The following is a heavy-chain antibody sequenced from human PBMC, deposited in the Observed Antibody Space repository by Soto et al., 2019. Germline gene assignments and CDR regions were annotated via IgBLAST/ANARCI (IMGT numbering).Heavy chain of an antibody. CDR1: GGPITTTTW. CDR2: LHHDGTT. V-gene: IGHV4-4*02. D-gene: IGHD3-16*01. J-gene: IGHJ6*02. Sequence: QVQLQESGPGLVKPSETLSLTCAVSGGPITTTTWWAWVRLPPGKGLEWIGELHHDGTTNYNPSLARRITMSLHKYNTHFPRKLTSVPAAATAIYYCATQTISYTWGVWGRGTTVTVSS. CDR3: ATQTISYTWGV.